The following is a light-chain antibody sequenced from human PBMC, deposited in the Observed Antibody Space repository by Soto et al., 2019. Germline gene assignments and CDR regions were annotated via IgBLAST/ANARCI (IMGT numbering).Light chain of an antibody. J-gene: IGLJ1*01. Sequence: QSVLTQPPSASGSPGQSVTISCTGTSSDVGDYDYVSWYQHHPGKAPKLMIYEVSKRPSGVPARFSGSKYGNTASLTVSGLQAEDEADYYCSSYAGSNDYVFGTGTK. CDR2: EVS. V-gene: IGLV2-8*01. CDR3: SSYAGSNDYV. CDR1: SSDVGDYDY.